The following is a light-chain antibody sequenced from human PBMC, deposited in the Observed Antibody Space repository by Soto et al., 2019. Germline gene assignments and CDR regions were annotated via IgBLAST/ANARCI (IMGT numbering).Light chain of an antibody. CDR1: QSISRY. Sequence: GDRITITCRSSQSISRYLNWYQQIPGTAPKVLIFGANSLQSGVPSRFSGSGSGTDFTLTINRLEPEDFAVYYCQQYGSSPTLGLGTKVDIK. CDR2: GAN. CDR3: QQYGSSPT. V-gene: IGKV1-39*02. J-gene: IGKJ1*01.